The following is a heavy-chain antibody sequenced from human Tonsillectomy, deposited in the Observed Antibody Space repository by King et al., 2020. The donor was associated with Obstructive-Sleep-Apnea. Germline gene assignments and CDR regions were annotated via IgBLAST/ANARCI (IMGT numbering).Heavy chain of an antibody. J-gene: IGHJ4*02. CDR1: GGSISSYY. V-gene: IGHV4-59*08. CDR3: ARRKGYSGFDSRFDY. D-gene: IGHD5-12*01. Sequence: VQLQESGPGLVKPSETLSLTCTVSGGSISSYYWSWIRQPPGKELEWIGYIYYSGSTNYNSSLKSRVTISVDTSKNQFSLKLTSVTAADTAVYYCARRKGYSGFDSRFDYWGQGTLVTVSS. CDR2: IYYSGST.